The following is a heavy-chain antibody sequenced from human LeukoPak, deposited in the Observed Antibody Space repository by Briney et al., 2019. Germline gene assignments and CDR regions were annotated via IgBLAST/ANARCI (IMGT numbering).Heavy chain of an antibody. CDR2: ITYDGSNK. V-gene: IGHV3-30-3*01. CDR1: GFTISSYA. J-gene: IGHJ5*02. Sequence: GGSLRLSCAASGFTISSYAMHWVGQARGKGLEWVAVITYDGSNKYYADSVKGRFTISRDNSKNTLYLQMNSLRAEDTAVYYCARDLPWFDPWGQGPLVTVSS. CDR3: ARDLPWFDP.